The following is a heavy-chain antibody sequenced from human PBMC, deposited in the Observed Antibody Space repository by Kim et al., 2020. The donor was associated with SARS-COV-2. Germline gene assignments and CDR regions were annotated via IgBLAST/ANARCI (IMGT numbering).Heavy chain of an antibody. Sequence: KFQGRVTITADESTSTAYMELSSLRSEDTAVYYCATIAAAENYYYYGMDVWGQGTTVTVSS. J-gene: IGHJ6*02. CDR3: ATIAAAENYYYYGMDV. D-gene: IGHD6-13*01. V-gene: IGHV1-69*01.